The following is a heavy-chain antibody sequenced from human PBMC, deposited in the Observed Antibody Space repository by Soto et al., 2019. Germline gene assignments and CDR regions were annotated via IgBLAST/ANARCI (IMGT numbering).Heavy chain of an antibody. V-gene: IGHV3-53*01. J-gene: IGHJ4*02. CDR1: GFTVGSNY. CDR3: GKSPGSTYDPYFDY. Sequence: PGGSLRLSSAASGFTVGSNYMSWVRQAPGKWLEWVSVIYSGGSTYYADSVKGRFTISRDNSKNTLYLQMNTLRADDTSVYYCGKSPGSTYDPYFDYGGQGTVVTVCS. CDR2: IYSGGST. D-gene: IGHD5-18*01.